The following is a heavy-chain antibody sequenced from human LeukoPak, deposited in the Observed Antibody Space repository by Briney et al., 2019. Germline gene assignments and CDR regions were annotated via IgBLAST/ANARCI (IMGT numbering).Heavy chain of an antibody. CDR3: ARRHYDRTGYYYVD. CDR2: IYSNGDT. J-gene: IGHJ4*02. V-gene: IGHV3-66*04. Sequence: GGSLRLSCAASGFTVTSNYMSWVRQAPGKGLEWVSVIYSNGDTNYADSVKGRFTISKDSSKNTLYLQMSSLRAEDTAVYFCARRHYDRTGYYYVDWGQGTLVTVSS. D-gene: IGHD3-22*01. CDR1: GFTVTSNY.